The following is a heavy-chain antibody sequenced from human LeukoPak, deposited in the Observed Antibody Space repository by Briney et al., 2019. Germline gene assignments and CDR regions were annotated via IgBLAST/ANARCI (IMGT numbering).Heavy chain of an antibody. D-gene: IGHD4-17*01. J-gene: IGHJ4*02. CDR1: GGSFSGYY. Sequence: SETLSLTCAVYGGSFSGYYWSWIRQPPGKGLEWIGEINHSGSTNYNPSLKSRVTISVDTSKNQFSLKLSSVTAADTAVYYCARGYGDYADDYWGQGTLITVSS. CDR3: ARGYGDYADDY. CDR2: INHSGST. V-gene: IGHV4-34*01.